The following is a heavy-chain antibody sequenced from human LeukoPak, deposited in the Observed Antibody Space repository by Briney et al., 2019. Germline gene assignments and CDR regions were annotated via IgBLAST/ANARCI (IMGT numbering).Heavy chain of an antibody. Sequence: GGSLRLSCAASGFTFSDYYMNWVRQAPGKGLEWVSYISSSSSTIYYADSVKGRFTISRDNAKNSLYLQMNSLRAEDTAVYYCARESGGWSYLGGYDAFDIWGQGTMVTVSS. V-gene: IGHV3-48*01. CDR1: GFTFSDYY. D-gene: IGHD1-26*01. CDR3: ARESGGWSYLGGYDAFDI. CDR2: ISSSSSTI. J-gene: IGHJ3*02.